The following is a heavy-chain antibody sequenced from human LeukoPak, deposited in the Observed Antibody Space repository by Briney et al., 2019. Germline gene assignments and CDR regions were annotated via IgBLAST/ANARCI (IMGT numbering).Heavy chain of an antibody. J-gene: IGHJ4*02. Sequence: PSETLSLTCTVSGGSISSGGYYWSWIRQHPGKGLEWIGYIYYSGSTYYNPSLKSRVTISVDTSKNQFSLELSSVTAADTAVYYCARGKGLHLFDYWGQGTLVTASS. CDR2: IYYSGST. CDR3: ARGKGLHLFDY. V-gene: IGHV4-31*03. CDR1: GGSISSGGYY. D-gene: IGHD4-11*01.